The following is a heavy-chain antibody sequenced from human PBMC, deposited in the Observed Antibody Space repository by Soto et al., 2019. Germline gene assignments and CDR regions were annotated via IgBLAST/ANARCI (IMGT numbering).Heavy chain of an antibody. J-gene: IGHJ4*02. V-gene: IGHV4-38-2*01. CDR3: ARLGTTVTNFDY. Sequence: LSLTCAVSCYSISSGYYWGWIRQPPGKGLEWIGSIYHSGSTYYNPSLKSRVTISVDTSKNQFSLKLSSVTAADTAVYYCARLGTTVTNFDYWGQGTLVTVSS. D-gene: IGHD4-17*01. CDR1: CYSISSGYY. CDR2: IYHSGST.